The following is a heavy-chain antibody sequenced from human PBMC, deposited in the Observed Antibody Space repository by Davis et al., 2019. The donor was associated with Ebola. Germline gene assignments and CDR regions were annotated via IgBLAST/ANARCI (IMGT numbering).Heavy chain of an antibody. Sequence: ASVKVSCKASGYTFTSYYMHWVRQAPGQGLEWMGIINPSGGSTSYAQKFQGRVTMTRDTSTSTVYMELSSLRSEDTAVYYCARAALDCGGDCSDFDYWGQGTLVTVSS. V-gene: IGHV1-46*01. CDR1: GYTFTSYY. CDR3: ARAALDCGGDCSDFDY. J-gene: IGHJ4*02. D-gene: IGHD2-21*02. CDR2: INPSGGST.